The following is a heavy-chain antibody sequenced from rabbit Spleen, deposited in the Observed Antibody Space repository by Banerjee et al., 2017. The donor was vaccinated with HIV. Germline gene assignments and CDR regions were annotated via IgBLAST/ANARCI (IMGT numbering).Heavy chain of an antibody. D-gene: IGHD2-1*01. J-gene: IGHJ3*01. V-gene: IGHV1S47*01. CDR2: MYPSFGVA. CDR3: VRGYDDYGDYTRLDL. Sequence: QEQLKETGGGLVQPGGSLTLSCKASGIDFSSYAMIWVRQAPGKGLEWIAYMYPSFGVANYANSVRGRFTISGDSAQNTVFLQMTSLTASDTATYFCVRGYDDYGDYTRLDLWGQGTLVTVS. CDR1: GIDFSSYA.